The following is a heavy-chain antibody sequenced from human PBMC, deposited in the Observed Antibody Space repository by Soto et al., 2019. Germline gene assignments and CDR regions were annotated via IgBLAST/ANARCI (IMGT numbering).Heavy chain of an antibody. CDR3: ASSGYKTLYFDC. Sequence: ASVKDSCKASGYTFTSYGISWVRQDPGQGLEWMGWISAYNGNTNYAQKLQGRVTMTTDTSTSTAYMELRSLRSDVTAVSYCASSGYKTLYFDCWGQGTLVTVSS. J-gene: IGHJ4*02. V-gene: IGHV1-18*01. D-gene: IGHD5-12*01. CDR2: ISAYNGNT. CDR1: GYTFTSYG.